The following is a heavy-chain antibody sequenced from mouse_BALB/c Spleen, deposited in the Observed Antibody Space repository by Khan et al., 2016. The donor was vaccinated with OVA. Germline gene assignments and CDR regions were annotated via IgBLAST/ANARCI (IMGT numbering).Heavy chain of an antibody. CDR2: NAPGSGST. J-gene: IGHJ4*01. CDR1: GYTFTSYW. D-gene: IGHD1-1*01. V-gene: IGHV1S41*01. CDR3: TRANYYGRTCYAMDY. Sequence: DLVRPGASVKLSCKASGYTFTSYWINWVKQRLGQGLVGIGRNAPGSGSTHYNEMFKGQATLTVDPSSSTAYIQRSRLSYEASAVFFCTRANYYGRTCYAMDYWGQGTSVTVSS.